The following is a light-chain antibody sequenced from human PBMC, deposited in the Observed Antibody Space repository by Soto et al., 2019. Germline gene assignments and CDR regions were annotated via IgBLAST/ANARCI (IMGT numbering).Light chain of an antibody. V-gene: IGLV2-8*01. CDR2: EVN. J-gene: IGLJ1*01. Sequence: QSALTQRPSASGSPGQSVAISCTGTSSDVGGYNYVSWYQQHPGKAPKFMIYEVNKRPSGVPDRFSGSKSGNTASLTVSGLQAEDEADYYCSSYAGSSNVFGTGTKLTVL. CDR1: SSDVGGYNY. CDR3: SSYAGSSNV.